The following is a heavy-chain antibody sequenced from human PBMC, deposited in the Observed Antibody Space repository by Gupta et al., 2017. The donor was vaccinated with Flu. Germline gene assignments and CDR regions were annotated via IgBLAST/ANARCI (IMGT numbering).Heavy chain of an antibody. V-gene: IGHV5-51*01. J-gene: IGHJ4*02. Sequence: EVQLVQSGAEVKKPGESLKISCKGSGYSFTQYWIGWVRQMPGKGLEWMGIIYPGDSDTRFSPSFQGPVSISVDKSITTAYLQWSSLKASDTAIYYCARWTTWDYFDYWGQGTLVTVSS. CDR1: GYSFTQYW. CDR2: IYPGDSDT. D-gene: IGHD2/OR15-2a*01. CDR3: ARWTTWDYFDY.